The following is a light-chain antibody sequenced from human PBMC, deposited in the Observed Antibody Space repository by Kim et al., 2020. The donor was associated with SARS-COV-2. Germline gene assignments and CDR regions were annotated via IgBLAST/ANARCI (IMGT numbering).Light chain of an antibody. Sequence: SSELTQDPALSVALGQTVRITCQGDSLRKYYGTWYQKKPGQAPILVISGKNTRPSGISDRFSGSSSGNTASLTITGAQAEDEADFYCSSRDSSGYVIFGGGTQLTVL. CDR1: SLRKYY. CDR3: SSRDSSGYVI. V-gene: IGLV3-19*01. J-gene: IGLJ2*01. CDR2: GKN.